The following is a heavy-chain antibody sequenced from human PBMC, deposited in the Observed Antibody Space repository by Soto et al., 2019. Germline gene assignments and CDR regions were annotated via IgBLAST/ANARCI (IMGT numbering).Heavy chain of an antibody. V-gene: IGHV4-59*08. J-gene: IGHJ6*02. D-gene: IGHD6-13*01. CDR3: ARLGAAGHYYYYGMDV. CDR1: GGSISSYY. CDR2: IYYSGST. Sequence: PSETLSLTCTVSGGSISSYYWSWIRQPPGKGQEWIGDIYYSGSTNYNPSLKSRVTISVDTSNNQFSLKLSSVTAADTAVYYCARLGAAGHYYYYGMDVWGQGTTVTVSS.